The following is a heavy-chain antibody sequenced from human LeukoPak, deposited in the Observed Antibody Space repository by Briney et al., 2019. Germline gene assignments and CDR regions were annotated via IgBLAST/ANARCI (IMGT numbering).Heavy chain of an antibody. D-gene: IGHD1-26*01. CDR3: ARGWYSGSTIDY. J-gene: IGHJ4*02. CDR1: RGSISSYY. CDR2: IYYSGST. Sequence: SETLSLTCTVSRGSISSYYWSWIRQPPGKGLEWIGYIYYSGSTNYNPSLKSRVTISVDTSKNQFSLKLSSVTAADTAVYYCARGWYSGSTIDYWGQGTLVTVSS. V-gene: IGHV4-59*01.